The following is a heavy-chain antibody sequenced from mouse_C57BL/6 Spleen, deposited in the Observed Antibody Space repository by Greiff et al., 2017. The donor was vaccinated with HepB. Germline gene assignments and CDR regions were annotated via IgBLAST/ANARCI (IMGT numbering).Heavy chain of an antibody. CDR3: ARFGSSHWYFDV. V-gene: IGHV1-64*01. J-gene: IGHJ1*03. D-gene: IGHD1-1*01. CDR1: GYTFTSYW. Sequence: VQLQQPGAELVKPGASVKLSCKASGYTFTSYWMHWVKQRPGQGLEWIGMIHPNSGSTNYNEKFKSKATLTVDESSSTAYMQLSSLTSEDSAVYYCARFGSSHWYFDVWGTGTTVTVSS. CDR2: IHPNSGST.